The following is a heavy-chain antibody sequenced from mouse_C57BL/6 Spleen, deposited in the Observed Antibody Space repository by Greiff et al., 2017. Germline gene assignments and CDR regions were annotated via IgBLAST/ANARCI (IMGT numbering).Heavy chain of an antibody. D-gene: IGHD2-5*01. Sequence: EVHLVESGPVLVKPGASVKMSCKASGYTFTDYYMNWVKQSHGKSLEWIGVINPYNGGTSYNQKFKGKATLTVDKSSSTAYMELNSLTSEDSAVYYCARKVTTGYFDYWGQGTTLTVSS. J-gene: IGHJ2*01. CDR2: INPYNGGT. CDR3: ARKVTTGYFDY. V-gene: IGHV1-19*01. CDR1: GYTFTDYY.